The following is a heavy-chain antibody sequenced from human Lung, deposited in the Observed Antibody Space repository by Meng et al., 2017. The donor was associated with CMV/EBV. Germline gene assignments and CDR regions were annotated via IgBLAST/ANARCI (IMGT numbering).Heavy chain of an antibody. Sequence: GESLKISCAAFEFTFSSYRMNWVRQAPGKGLEWVSFISSTSAYIDYADSVKGRFTISRDNARNSLFLQMNGLRAEDTAVYYCARDSALSTGTTPDFDSWGQGTLVXVSS. D-gene: IGHD1-1*01. V-gene: IGHV3-21*01. CDR2: ISSTSAYI. CDR1: EFTFSSYR. J-gene: IGHJ4*02. CDR3: ARDSALSTGTTPDFDS.